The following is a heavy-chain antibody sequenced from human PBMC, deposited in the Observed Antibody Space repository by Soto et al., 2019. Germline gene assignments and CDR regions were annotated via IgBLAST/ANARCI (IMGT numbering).Heavy chain of an antibody. Sequence: GGSLRLSCAASGFTLSGYAMDWVRQAPGKGLEYVSGISSNGVGTYYANSVQGRFTISRDNSKNTGYLQMSSLRPEDMAVYYCARERLGSGYAQPYYYYMDVWGKGTMVTVSS. CDR1: GFTLSGYA. CDR3: ARERLGSGYAQPYYYYMDV. J-gene: IGHJ6*03. D-gene: IGHD5-12*01. V-gene: IGHV3-64*01. CDR2: ISSNGVGT.